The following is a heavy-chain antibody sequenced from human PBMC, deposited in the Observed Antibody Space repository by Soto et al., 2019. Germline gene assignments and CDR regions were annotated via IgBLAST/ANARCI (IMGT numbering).Heavy chain of an antibody. CDR3: ARESEDLTSNFDY. J-gene: IGHJ4*02. Sequence: EVQLVESGGGLVKPGGSLRLSCAASGFPFTRYSINWVRQAPGKGLEWVSSISSTTNYIYYGDSMKGRFTISRDNAKNSLYLEMNSLRAEDTAVYYCARESEDLTSNFDYWGQGTLVTVSS. V-gene: IGHV3-21*06. CDR2: ISSTTNYI. CDR1: GFPFTRYS.